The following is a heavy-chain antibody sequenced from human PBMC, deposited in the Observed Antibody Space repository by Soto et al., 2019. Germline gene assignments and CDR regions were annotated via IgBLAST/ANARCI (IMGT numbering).Heavy chain of an antibody. Sequence: QVQLQESGPGLVKPSQTLSLTCTVSGGSISNGGYYWTWIRQHPGKGLEWIGYIYYSGSTYYNPSLKSRVTRSVHTSTNQFSLKLSSVTAADTAEYYCARDFDSSCWRHFDHWGQGTLVTVS. J-gene: IGHJ4*02. CDR2: IYYSGST. D-gene: IGHD6-19*01. CDR1: GGSISNGGYY. CDR3: ARDFDSSCWRHFDH. V-gene: IGHV4-31*03.